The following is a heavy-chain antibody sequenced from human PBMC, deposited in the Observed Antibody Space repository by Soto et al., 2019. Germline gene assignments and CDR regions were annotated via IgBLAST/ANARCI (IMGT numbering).Heavy chain of an antibody. CDR2: ISGSGGST. D-gene: IGHD5-18*01. CDR1: GFTFSSYA. J-gene: IGHJ6*03. Sequence: GGSLRLSCAASGFTFSSYAMSWVRQAPGKGLEWVSAISGSGGSTYYADSVKGRFTISRDNSKNTLYLQMNSLRAEDTAVYYCAKDRSYKILGYYYYMDVCGKAYTVTVSS. CDR3: AKDRSYKILGYYYYMDV. V-gene: IGHV3-23*01.